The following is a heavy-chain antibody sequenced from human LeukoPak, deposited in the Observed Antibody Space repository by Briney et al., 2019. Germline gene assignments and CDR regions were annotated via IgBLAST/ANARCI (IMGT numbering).Heavy chain of an antibody. CDR3: AGELPWRQGMDV. D-gene: IGHD3-3*01. CDR2: INPNSGGT. J-gene: IGHJ6*02. CDR1: VYTFTGYY. V-gene: IGHV1-2*02. Sequence: ASVKVSCKASVYTFTGYYMHWVRQAPGQGLEWMGWINPNSGGTNYAQKFQGRVTMTRDTSISTAYMELSRLRSADTAVYYCAGELPWRQGMDVWGQGTTVTVSS.